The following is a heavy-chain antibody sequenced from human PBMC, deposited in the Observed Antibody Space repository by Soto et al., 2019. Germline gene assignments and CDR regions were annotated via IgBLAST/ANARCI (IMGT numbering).Heavy chain of an antibody. Sequence: PGGSLRLSCAASGFTFSSYSMNWVRQAPGKGLEWVSSISSSSSYIYYADSVKGRFTISRDNAKNSLYLQMNSLRAEDTAVYYCARVISTGSGVPQSHAFDIWGQGTMVTVSS. CDR2: ISSSSSYI. D-gene: IGHD2-2*01. V-gene: IGHV3-21*01. J-gene: IGHJ3*02. CDR1: GFTFSSYS. CDR3: ARVISTGSGVPQSHAFDI.